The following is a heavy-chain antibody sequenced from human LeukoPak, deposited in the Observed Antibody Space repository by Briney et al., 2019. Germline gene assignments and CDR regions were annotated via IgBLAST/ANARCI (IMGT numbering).Heavy chain of an antibody. Sequence: SETLSLTCTVSGGSISSSSYYWGWIRQPPGKGLEWIGSIYYSGSTYYNPSLKSRVTISVDTSKNQFSLKLSSVTAADTAVYYCARDIVVVPAAIRGWFDPWGQGTLVTVSS. V-gene: IGHV4-39*01. CDR2: IYYSGST. CDR3: ARDIVVVPAAIRGWFDP. D-gene: IGHD2-2*02. CDR1: GGSISSSSYY. J-gene: IGHJ5*02.